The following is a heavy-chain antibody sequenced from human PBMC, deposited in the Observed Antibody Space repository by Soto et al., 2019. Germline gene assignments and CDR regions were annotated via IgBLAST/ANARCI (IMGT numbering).Heavy chain of an antibody. V-gene: IGHV1-8*01. D-gene: IGHD3-3*01. J-gene: IGHJ6*03. Sequence: QAQLEQSGAEVKEPGASVKVSCKASENTFTNYDIIWVRQAPGQGLEWMGWRNPNNGNTGYAPKFRGRVTMTRDPSKRTAFMEMSSLRAEDTAVYYCSRSEVGDYMDVWGKGTTVTVSS. CDR2: RNPNNGNT. CDR1: ENTFTNYD. CDR3: SRSEVGDYMDV.